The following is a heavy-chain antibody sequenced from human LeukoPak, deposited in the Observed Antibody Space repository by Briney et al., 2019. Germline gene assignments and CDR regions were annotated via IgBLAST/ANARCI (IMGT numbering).Heavy chain of an antibody. V-gene: IGHV1-2*02. CDR3: ARDLGYSSSSWDY. D-gene: IGHD6-6*01. CDR2: INPNSGGT. CDR1: GYTFTGYY. J-gene: IGHJ4*02. Sequence: ASVKVSCKASGYTFTGYYMHWVRQAPGQGLEWVGWINPNSGGTNYAQKFRGRVTMTRDTSISTAYMELSRLRSDDTAVYYCARDLGYSSSSWDYWGQGTLVTVSS.